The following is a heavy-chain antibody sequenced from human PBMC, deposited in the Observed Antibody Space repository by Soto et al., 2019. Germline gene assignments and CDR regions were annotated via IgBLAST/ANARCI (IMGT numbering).Heavy chain of an antibody. CDR2: INAGNGNT. CDR1: GYTFTSYD. D-gene: IGHD6-6*01. V-gene: IGHV1-3*01. J-gene: IGHJ4*02. Sequence: ASVKVSCKASGYTFTSYDMHWVRQAPGQRLEWMGWINAGNGNTKYSQKLQGRVTITRDTSASTAYMELSSLRSEDTAVYYCARTPGGSSSFVDYWGQGTLVTVSS. CDR3: ARTPGGSSSFVDY.